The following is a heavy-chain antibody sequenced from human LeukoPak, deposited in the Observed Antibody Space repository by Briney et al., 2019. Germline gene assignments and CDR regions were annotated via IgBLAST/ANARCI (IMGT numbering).Heavy chain of an antibody. V-gene: IGHV3-30*03. CDR1: GFTFSSYG. J-gene: IGHJ4*02. D-gene: IGHD2-15*01. CDR3: AVLDGGSYFDY. CDR2: ISYDGSNK. Sequence: PGRSLRLSCAASGFTFSSYGMHWVRQAPGKGLEWVAVISYDGSNKYYADSVKGRFTISRDNSKNTLYLQMNSLRAEDTAVYYCAVLDGGSYFDYWGQGTLVTVSS.